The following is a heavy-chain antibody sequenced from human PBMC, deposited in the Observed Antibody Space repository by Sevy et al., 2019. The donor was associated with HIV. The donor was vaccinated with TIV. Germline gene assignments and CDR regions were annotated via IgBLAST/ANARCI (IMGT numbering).Heavy chain of an antibody. J-gene: IGHJ4*02. D-gene: IGHD6-19*01. CDR3: ARAIGTQVAGLYYFDY. V-gene: IGHV4-38-2*01. CDR1: GYSISSDYY. CDR2: IYHSGYS. Sequence: SQTLSLTCAVSGYSISSDYYWGWIRQPPGKGLEWIGSIYHSGYSYYNPSLKSRVTISVDTSKNQFSLKLSSVIAADTAVSYCARAIGTQVAGLYYFDYWGQGTLVTVSS.